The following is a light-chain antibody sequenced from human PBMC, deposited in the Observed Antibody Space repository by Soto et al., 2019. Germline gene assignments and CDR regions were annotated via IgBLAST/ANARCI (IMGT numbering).Light chain of an antibody. CDR1: SSDVGAYNY. J-gene: IGLJ3*02. CDR2: DVA. CDR3: GSYSTSYPPWV. Sequence: QSALTQPASVSGSPGQSITISCTGASSDVGAYNYVSWYQQHPDKAPKLMIYDVANRPSGVSDRFSGSKSGNTASLTISGLRAEDEADYFCGSYSTSYPPWVFGGGTKLTVL. V-gene: IGLV2-14*03.